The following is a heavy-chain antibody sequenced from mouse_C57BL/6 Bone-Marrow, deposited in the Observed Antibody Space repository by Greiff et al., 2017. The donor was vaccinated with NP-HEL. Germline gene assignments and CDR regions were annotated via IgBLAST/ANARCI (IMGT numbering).Heavy chain of an antibody. CDR3: ARTPLLLRYAMDY. CDR2: IDPANGNT. V-gene: IGHV14-3*01. CDR1: GFNIKNTY. Sequence: EVQGVESVAELVRPGASVKLSCTASGFNIKNTYMHWVKQRPEQGLEWIGRIDPANGNTKYAPKFQGKATITADTSSNTAYLQLSSLTSEDTAIYYCARTPLLLRYAMDYWGQGTSVTVSS. D-gene: IGHD1-1*01. J-gene: IGHJ4*01.